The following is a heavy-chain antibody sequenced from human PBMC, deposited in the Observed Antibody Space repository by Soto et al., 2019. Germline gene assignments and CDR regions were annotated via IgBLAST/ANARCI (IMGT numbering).Heavy chain of an antibody. J-gene: IGHJ5*02. Sequence: QVQLVQSGAEVKKPGASVKVSCKASGYPFTKYDINWVRQATGQGLEWMGWINPNSGNTGYSQKFQGRVTMTRNTSISTAYMELSSLRFDDTVVYYCARSPPRVEKNNYAGGWFDPWGQGTLVTVSS. CDR2: INPNSGNT. V-gene: IGHV1-8*01. CDR3: ARSPPRVEKNNYAGGWFDP. D-gene: IGHD4-4*01. CDR1: GYPFTKYD.